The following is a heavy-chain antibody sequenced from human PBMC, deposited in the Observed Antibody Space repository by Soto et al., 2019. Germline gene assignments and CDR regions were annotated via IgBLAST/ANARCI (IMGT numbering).Heavy chain of an antibody. D-gene: IGHD2-2*01. J-gene: IGHJ4*02. CDR3: ARSSTSANYFDY. Sequence: SETLSLTCAVSGGSITRGGYFWSWIRQHPGKGLEWIGYIYYSGSTYYNPSLKSRVTISVYTSKNQFSLKLSSVTAADTAVYYCARSSTSANYFDYWGQGTLVTVSS. CDR1: GGSITRGGYF. V-gene: IGHV4-31*11. CDR2: IYYSGST.